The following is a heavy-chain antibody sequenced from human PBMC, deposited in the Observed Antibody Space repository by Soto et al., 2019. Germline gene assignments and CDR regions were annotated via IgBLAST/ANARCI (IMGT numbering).Heavy chain of an antibody. CDR2: ITGNSEYK. Sequence: LGLSCVVSGVSFSDYSMNWVRQAPGKGLEWVSLITGNSEYKYYAGSVKGRFTVSRDNAKNSLYLQMNSLTVEDTAVYYCARSGELLQTFDSWGQGTLVTVSS. CDR3: ARSGELLQTFDS. D-gene: IGHD1-26*01. CDR1: GVSFSDYS. V-gene: IGHV3-21*06. J-gene: IGHJ4*02.